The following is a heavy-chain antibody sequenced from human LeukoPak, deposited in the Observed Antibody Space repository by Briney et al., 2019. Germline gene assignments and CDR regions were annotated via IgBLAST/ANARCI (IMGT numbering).Heavy chain of an antibody. CDR1: GFTFSNYG. J-gene: IGHJ4*02. CDR3: AKEMATTNS. D-gene: IGHD1-26*01. CDR2: ISYDGNNK. V-gene: IGHV3-30*18. Sequence: GGSLRLSCAASGFTFSNYGMHWVRQAPGKGLEWVAVISYDGNNKYCADSVKGRFTISRDNSKNTLYLQMNSLRAEDTAVYYCAKEMATTNSWGQGTLVTVSS.